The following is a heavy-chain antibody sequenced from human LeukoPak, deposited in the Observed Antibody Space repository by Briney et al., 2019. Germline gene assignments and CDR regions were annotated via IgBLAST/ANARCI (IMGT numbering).Heavy chain of an antibody. V-gene: IGHV5-51*01. Sequence: GESLKISCNVSGYSFISYWIGWVRQMPGKGPEWMGLIYPGDSDIRYNPSFQGQVTISVDKSISTAYLQWSSLKASDTAMYYCARLPSMVRGVIGFDYWGQGTLVTVSS. CDR3: ARLPSMVRGVIGFDY. D-gene: IGHD3-10*01. J-gene: IGHJ4*02. CDR1: GYSFISYW. CDR2: IYPGDSDI.